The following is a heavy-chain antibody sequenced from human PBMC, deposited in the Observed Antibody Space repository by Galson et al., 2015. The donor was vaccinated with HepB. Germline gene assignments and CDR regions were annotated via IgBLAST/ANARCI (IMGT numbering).Heavy chain of an antibody. D-gene: IGHD5-12*01. CDR1: GYTFTSYS. J-gene: IGHJ4*02. V-gene: IGHV1-18*04. CDR3: GRGGYGGYALDY. CDR2: ISAYNGHT. Sequence: SVKVSCKASGYTFTSYSISWVRQAPGQGPEWMAWISAYNGHTNYAQKFQGRVTVTTDTSTSTVYMELRSLRADDTAVYYYGRGGYGGYALDYWGQGTLVTVSS.